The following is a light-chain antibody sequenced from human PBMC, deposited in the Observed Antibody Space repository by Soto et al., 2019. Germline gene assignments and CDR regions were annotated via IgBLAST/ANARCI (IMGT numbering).Light chain of an antibody. CDR2: DTS. Sequence: EIVLTHSPATLSLSPVERATLSCSSSQSVGSFLAWYQQKPGQAPRLLIYDTSIRATGIPARFSGSGSGTDFTLTISSLEPEDFAVYYCQQRNSWPPTFTFGQGTRLEIK. J-gene: IGKJ5*01. CDR1: QSVGSF. V-gene: IGKV3-11*01. CDR3: QQRNSWPPTFT.